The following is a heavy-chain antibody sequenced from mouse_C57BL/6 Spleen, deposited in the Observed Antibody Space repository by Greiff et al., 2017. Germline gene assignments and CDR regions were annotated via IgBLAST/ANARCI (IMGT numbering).Heavy chain of an antibody. V-gene: IGHV14-1*01. CDR2: IDPEDGDT. Sequence: DVKLQESGAELVRPGASVKLSCTASGFNIKDYYMHWVKQRPEQGLEWIGRIDPEDGDTEYAPKFQGKATMTADTSSNTAYLQLSSLTSEDTAVYYCTLDLLWLRRYFDVWGTGTTVTVSS. J-gene: IGHJ1*03. CDR3: TLDLLWLRRYFDV. CDR1: GFNIKDYY. D-gene: IGHD2-2*01.